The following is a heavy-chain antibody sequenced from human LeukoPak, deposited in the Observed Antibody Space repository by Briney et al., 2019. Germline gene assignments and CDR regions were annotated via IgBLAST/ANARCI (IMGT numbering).Heavy chain of an antibody. J-gene: IGHJ4*02. CDR3: ARERRCSAGSCYAADLDS. D-gene: IGHD2-15*01. Sequence: SVKVSCKTSADIFSSYAINWVRQAPGQGLEWMGRIIPLTGVVNFGQKLQSRVTISADKSTSTAYMEVSSLRFEDTAVYFCARERRCSAGSCYAADLDSWGQGTLVTVSS. CDR1: ADIFSSYA. V-gene: IGHV1-69*04. CDR2: IIPLTGVV.